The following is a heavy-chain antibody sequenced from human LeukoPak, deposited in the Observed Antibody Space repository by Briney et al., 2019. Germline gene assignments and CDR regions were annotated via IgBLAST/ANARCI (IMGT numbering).Heavy chain of an antibody. J-gene: IGHJ4*02. V-gene: IGHV3-21*04. CDR3: ARESRRVIAAAGTSFDY. CDR2: ISSSSSYI. Sequence: PGGSLRLSCAASGFTFSSYSMNWVRQAPGQGLEWVSSISSSSSYIYYADSVKGRFTISRDNAKNSLYLQMNSLRAEDTAVYYCARESRRVIAAAGTSFDYWGQGTLVTVSS. CDR1: GFTFSSYS. D-gene: IGHD6-13*01.